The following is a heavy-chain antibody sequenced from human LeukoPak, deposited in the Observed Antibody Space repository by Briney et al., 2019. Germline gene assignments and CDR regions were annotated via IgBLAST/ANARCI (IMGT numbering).Heavy chain of an antibody. V-gene: IGHV3-30*02. D-gene: IGHD4-17*01. Sequence: GGSLRLSCVASGFTFSSCGMHWVRQAPGKGLEWVAFIPYRGSDSNYAASVKGRLTISRDNSKNTLYLQMNSLRLEDSAFYYCAKDRHGHYALDYCGQGTLVTVSS. J-gene: IGHJ4*02. CDR3: AKDRHGHYALDY. CDR2: IPYRGSDS. CDR1: GFTFSSCG.